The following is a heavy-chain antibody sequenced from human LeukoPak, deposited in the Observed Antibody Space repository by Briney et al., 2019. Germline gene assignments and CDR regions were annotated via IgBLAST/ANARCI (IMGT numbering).Heavy chain of an antibody. CDR3: AKGSWAGGANDY. V-gene: IGHV3-23*01. CDR2: ISGSGGST. D-gene: IGHD3-16*01. J-gene: IGHJ4*02. Sequence: GGSLRLSCAASGFTVSSNYMSWVRQAPGKGLEWVSAISGSGGSTYYADSVRGRFTISRDNSKNTLYLQMNSLRAEDTAVYYCAKGSWAGGANDYWGQGTLVTVSS. CDR1: GFTVSSNY.